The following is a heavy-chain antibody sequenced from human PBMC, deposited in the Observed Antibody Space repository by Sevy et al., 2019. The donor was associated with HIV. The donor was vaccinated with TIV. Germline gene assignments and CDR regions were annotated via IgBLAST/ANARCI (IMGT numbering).Heavy chain of an antibody. CDR1: GGTFSSYA. J-gene: IGHJ6*02. D-gene: IGHD3-3*01. CDR3: AMGQKYYDCWSGYWKEYYYYYGMDV. V-gene: IGHV1-69*13. Sequence: ASVKVSCKASGGTFSSYAISWVRQAPGQGLEWMGGIIPIFGTANYAQTFQGRVTITADESTSTAYMELSSLRSEDTAVYYCAMGQKYYDCWSGYWKEYYYYYGMDVWGQGTTVTVSS. CDR2: IIPIFGTA.